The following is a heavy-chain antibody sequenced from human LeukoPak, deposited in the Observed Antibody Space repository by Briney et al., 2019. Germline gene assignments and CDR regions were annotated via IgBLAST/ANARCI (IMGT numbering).Heavy chain of an antibody. V-gene: IGHV3-33*01. CDR3: ARDHCSSTSCPNLYYYYYYMDV. D-gene: IGHD2-2*01. CDR1: GFTFSSYG. J-gene: IGHJ6*03. CDR2: IWYDGSNK. Sequence: GSLRLSCAASGFTFSSYGMHWVRQAPGKGLEWVAVIWYDGSNKYYADSVKGRFTISRDNSKKTLYLQMNSLRAEDTAVYYCARDHCSSTSCPNLYYYYYYMDVWGKGTTVTVSS.